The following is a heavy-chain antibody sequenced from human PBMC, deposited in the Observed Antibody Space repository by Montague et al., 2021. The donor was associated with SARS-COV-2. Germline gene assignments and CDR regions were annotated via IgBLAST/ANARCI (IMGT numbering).Heavy chain of an antibody. CDR2: FYSGNT. D-gene: IGHD3-22*01. Sequence: SETLSLTCTVSGGSISNHYWSWIRQPPGKGLEWIAFYSGNTNYNPSLKSRVTISVDTSKNQFSLKLSSVTAADTAVYYCARGRVEITMIAVVFTGGIYYFDYWGRGTLVTVSS. V-gene: IGHV4-59*11. CDR3: ARGRVEITMIAVVFTGGIYYFDY. CDR1: GGSISNHY. J-gene: IGHJ4*02.